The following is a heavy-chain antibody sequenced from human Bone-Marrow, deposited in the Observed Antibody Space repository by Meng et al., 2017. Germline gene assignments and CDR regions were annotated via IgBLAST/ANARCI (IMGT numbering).Heavy chain of an antibody. V-gene: IGHV4-4*02. J-gene: IGHJ4*02. CDR2: IHQDGYT. Sequence: VQLPESGPGLVMPSGTLSLTCAVASVSISSTNWWGWVRQPPGKGLEWIGEIHQDGYTNYSPSLKSRVTLSIDKSKNQFSLKLSSVTAADTAVYYCARKAVAGNFDYWGQGTLVTVSS. CDR1: SVSISSTNW. CDR3: ARKAVAGNFDY. D-gene: IGHD6-13*01.